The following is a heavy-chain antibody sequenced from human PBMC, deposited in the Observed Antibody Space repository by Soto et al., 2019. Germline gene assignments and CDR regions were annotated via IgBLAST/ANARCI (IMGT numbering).Heavy chain of an antibody. CDR2: ISSSGSTI. D-gene: IGHD2-2*01. Sequence: GGSLRLSCAASGFTFSDYYMSWIRQAPGKGLEWVSYISSSGSTIYYADSVKGRFTISRDNAKNSLYLQMNSLRAEDTAVYYCATPRFSTRDEYFQHWGQGTLVTVSS. J-gene: IGHJ1*01. CDR3: ATPRFSTRDEYFQH. CDR1: GFTFSDYY. V-gene: IGHV3-11*01.